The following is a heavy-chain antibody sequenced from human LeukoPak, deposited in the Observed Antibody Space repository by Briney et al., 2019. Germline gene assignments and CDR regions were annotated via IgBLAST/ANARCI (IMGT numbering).Heavy chain of an antibody. CDR2: IKQDGSEK. CDR1: GGSISSSNW. CDR3: ARDKNNWNYPHFDY. Sequence: ETLSLTCAVSGGSISSSNWWSWVRQAPGKGLEWVANIKQDGSEKYYVDSVKGRFTISRDNAKNSLYLQMNSLRAEDTAVYYCARDKNNWNYPHFDYWGQGTLVTVSS. V-gene: IGHV3-7*03. D-gene: IGHD1-7*01. J-gene: IGHJ4*02.